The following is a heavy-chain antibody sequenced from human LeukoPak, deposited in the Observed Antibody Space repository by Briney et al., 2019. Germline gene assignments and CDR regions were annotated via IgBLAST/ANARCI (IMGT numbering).Heavy chain of an antibody. CDR3: ARGGATYYDILTGYLVDY. J-gene: IGHJ4*02. D-gene: IGHD3-9*01. CDR2: ISSSSSYI. V-gene: IGHV3-21*01. CDR1: GFTFSSYS. Sequence: GGSLRLSCAASGFTFSSYSMNWVRQAPGKGLEWVSSISSSSSYIYYADSVKGRFTISRDNAKNSLYLQMNSLRAEDTAVYYCARGGATYYDILTGYLVDYWGQGTLVTVSS.